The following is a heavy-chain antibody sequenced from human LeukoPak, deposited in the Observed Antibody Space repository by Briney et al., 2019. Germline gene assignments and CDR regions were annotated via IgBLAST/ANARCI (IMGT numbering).Heavy chain of an antibody. Sequence: GGSLRLSCAASGFTFSSYAMIWVRQAPGKGLEWVSIISSSGDSTYYADSVKGRFTFSRDNSKNTLSLQMSSLGADDTAVYYCAKVGTIETTEELNWFDPWGQGTLVTVSS. D-gene: IGHD4-11*01. CDR1: GFTFSSYA. V-gene: IGHV3-23*01. J-gene: IGHJ5*02. CDR2: ISSSGDST. CDR3: AKVGTIETTEELNWFDP.